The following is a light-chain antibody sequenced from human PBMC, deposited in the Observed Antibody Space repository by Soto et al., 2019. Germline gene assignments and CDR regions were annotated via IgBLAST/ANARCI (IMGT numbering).Light chain of an antibody. J-gene: IGKJ2*01. CDR3: QQYHSSST. V-gene: IGKV1-5*01. CDR2: AAS. CDR1: QSISSW. Sequence: DIQMTQSPSTLSASVGDRVTITCRASQSISSWLAWYQQQPGKGPKLLIYAASTLESGVPSRFSGSGSGTDFTLTISSLQPDDFASYYCQQYHSSSTVGQGTKLEI.